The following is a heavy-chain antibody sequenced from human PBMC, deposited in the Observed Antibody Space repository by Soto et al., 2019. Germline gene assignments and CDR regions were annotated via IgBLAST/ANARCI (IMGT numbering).Heavy chain of an antibody. CDR3: STDRSTIFGVVIIPVSSQYGMDV. Sequence: GEALKISCKGSGYSFTSYWISWVRQIPGKGMKWMERIDPSDSYTNYSPYFQGHVTISADKSISTAYLQCSSLKASDTAMYYCSTDRSTIFGVVIIPVSSQYGMDVWGQGTTVTAP. D-gene: IGHD3-3*01. J-gene: IGHJ6*02. CDR2: IDPSDSYT. V-gene: IGHV5-10-1*01. CDR1: GYSFTSYW.